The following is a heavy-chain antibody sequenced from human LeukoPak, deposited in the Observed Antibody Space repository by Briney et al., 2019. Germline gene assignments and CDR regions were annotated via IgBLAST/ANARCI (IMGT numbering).Heavy chain of an antibody. V-gene: IGHV4-4*07. D-gene: IGHD4-11*01. CDR1: GGYISGYY. Sequence: SETLSLTCTVSGGYISGYYWSWIRQPAGKGLEWIRRIYTSGRTTYNPSLKSRVTMSLDTSKNQFSLKLTSVTAADTAVYYCARHVTRSYYMDVWGKGTTVTVSS. J-gene: IGHJ6*03. CDR2: IYTSGRT. CDR3: ARHVTRSYYMDV.